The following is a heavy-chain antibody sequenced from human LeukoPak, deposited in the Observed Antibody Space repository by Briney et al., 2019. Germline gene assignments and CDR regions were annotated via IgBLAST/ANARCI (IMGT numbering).Heavy chain of an antibody. J-gene: IGHJ6*02. D-gene: IGHD3-10*01. V-gene: IGHV5-51*01. CDR2: IYPGDSDT. Sequence: GESLKISCKGSGYSFTCYWIGWVRQMPGKGLEWMGIIYPGDSDTRYSPSFQGQVTISADKSIGTAYLQWSSLKASDTAMYYCARQGHSGTYYYYYGMDVWGQGTTVTVSS. CDR1: GYSFTCYW. CDR3: ARQGHSGTYYYYYGMDV.